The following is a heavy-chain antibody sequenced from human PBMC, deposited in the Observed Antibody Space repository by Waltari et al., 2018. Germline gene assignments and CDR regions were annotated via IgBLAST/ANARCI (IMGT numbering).Heavy chain of an antibody. CDR1: GFTFSTSG. J-gene: IGHJ4*02. Sequence: QVQLVESGGGVVQPGRSLTLSCAPSGFTFSTSGMHWVRQAPGKGLEWVAVISHDGVDKYYADSVKGRLTIFRDNSKDTLYVQIKSPRSEDTGLYYCVKDGTTTAGYFDHWGQGTPVTVSS. CDR2: ISHDGVDK. CDR3: VKDGTTTAGYFDH. D-gene: IGHD1-1*01. V-gene: IGHV3-30*18.